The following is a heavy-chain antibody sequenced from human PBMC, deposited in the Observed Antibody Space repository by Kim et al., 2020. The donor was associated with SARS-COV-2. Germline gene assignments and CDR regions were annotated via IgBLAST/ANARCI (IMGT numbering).Heavy chain of an antibody. CDR2: IFYSGRT. Sequence: SETLSLTCTVSGASISRSSYYWGWIRQPPGKGLEWIGSIFYSGRTYYNPSLESRVTISVDTSKNRFSLKLSSVTAADTAVYYCARPAYVDTVMGPVSYNFGMDVWGQGPTVTVSS. CDR3: ARPAYVDTVMGPVSYNFGMDV. CDR1: GASISRSSYY. D-gene: IGHD5-18*01. V-gene: IGHV4-39*01. J-gene: IGHJ6*01.